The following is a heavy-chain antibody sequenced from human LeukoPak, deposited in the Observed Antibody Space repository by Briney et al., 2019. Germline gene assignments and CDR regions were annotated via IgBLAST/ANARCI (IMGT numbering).Heavy chain of an antibody. CDR3: AKGTYYDILTGYQDAFDI. V-gene: IGHV3-23*01. CDR1: GFTFSSYA. J-gene: IGHJ3*02. Sequence: GGSLRLSCAASGFTFSSYAMSWVRQAPGKGLEWVSAISGSGGSTYYADSVKGRFTISRDNSKNTLYLQMNSLRAEDTAVYYCAKGTYYDILTGYQDAFDIWGQGTMVTVSX. D-gene: IGHD3-9*01. CDR2: ISGSGGST.